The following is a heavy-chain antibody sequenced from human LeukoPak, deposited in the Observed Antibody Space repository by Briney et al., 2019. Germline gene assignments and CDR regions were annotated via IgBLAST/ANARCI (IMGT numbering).Heavy chain of an antibody. J-gene: IGHJ4*02. V-gene: IGHV3-43*02. CDR1: GFTFSSYA. Sequence: PGGSLRLSCAASGFTFSSYAMSWVRQAPGKGLEWVSLISGDGGSRYYAGSVKGRFTVSRDNSKNSLYLQMNRLRTEDTAFYYCAKGADPLTWRMMTVAGTRFDFWGQGTLVTVSS. CDR2: ISGDGGSR. CDR3: AKGADPLTWRMMTVAGTRFDF. D-gene: IGHD6-19*01.